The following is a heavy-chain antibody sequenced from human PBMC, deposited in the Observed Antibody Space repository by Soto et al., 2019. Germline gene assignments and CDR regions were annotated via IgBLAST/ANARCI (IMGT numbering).Heavy chain of an antibody. CDR2: LSWNSVAI. CDR1: GFTFDDYA. CDR3: AKGPYDSTGYYNFDF. D-gene: IGHD3-22*01. Sequence: SLSLSCAASGFTFDDYAVHWVRQAPGKGLEWVSGLSWNSVAIGYADSVKGRFTISRDNAKNSLYLQMNSLRVEDTALYYCAKGPYDSTGYYNFDFWGQGILVTVTS. J-gene: IGHJ4*02. V-gene: IGHV3-9*01.